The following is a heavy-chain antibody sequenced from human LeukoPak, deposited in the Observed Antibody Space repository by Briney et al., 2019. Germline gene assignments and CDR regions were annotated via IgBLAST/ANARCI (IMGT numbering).Heavy chain of an antibody. V-gene: IGHV1-8*01. CDR3: ARKVTTGYWFDP. Sequence: ASVKVSCKASGYTFTSYDINWVRQATGRGLEWMGWMNPNSGNTGHAQKFQGRVTMTRNTSISTAYMELSSLRSEDTAVYYCARKVTTGYWFDPWGQGTLVTVSS. J-gene: IGHJ5*02. D-gene: IGHD4-17*01. CDR1: GYTFTSYD. CDR2: MNPNSGNT.